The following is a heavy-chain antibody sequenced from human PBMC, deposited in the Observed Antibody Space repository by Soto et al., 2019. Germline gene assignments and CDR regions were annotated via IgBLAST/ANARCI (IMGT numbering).Heavy chain of an antibody. J-gene: IGHJ4*02. CDR3: GRGLRPDF. Sequence: SETLSLTCTVSGGSFSGYYWSWIRQPPGEGLEWIGEINHSGSPSYNSSLKSRATITIDTSKKEFHLKVTSVTAADAGVYFCGRGLRPDFWGQGILVTV. CDR1: GGSFSGYY. CDR2: INHSGSP. V-gene: IGHV4-34*01. D-gene: IGHD6-25*01.